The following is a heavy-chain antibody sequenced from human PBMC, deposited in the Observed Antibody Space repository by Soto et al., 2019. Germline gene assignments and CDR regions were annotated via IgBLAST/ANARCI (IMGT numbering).Heavy chain of an antibody. V-gene: IGHV3-33*01. CDR1: GFTFSSYG. CDR2: IWYDGSNK. D-gene: IGHD4-17*01. CDR3: ARDLRRDYGGGPSYYYYGMDV. Sequence: QVQLVESGGGVVQPGRSLRLSCAASGFTFSSYGMHWVRQAPGKGLEWVAVIWYDGSNKYYADSVKGRFTISRDNSKNTLYLQMNSLRAEDKAVYYCARDLRRDYGGGPSYYYYGMDVWGQGTTVTVSS. J-gene: IGHJ6*02.